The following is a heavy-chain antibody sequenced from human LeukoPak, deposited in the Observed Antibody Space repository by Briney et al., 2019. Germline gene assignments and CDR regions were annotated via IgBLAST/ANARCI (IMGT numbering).Heavy chain of an antibody. J-gene: IGHJ5*02. CDR1: GGSISSSSYY. CDR3: ARDQQDIVLMVYALAWFDP. CDR2: IYYSGST. D-gene: IGHD2-8*01. Sequence: PSETLSLTCTVSGGSISSSSYYWGWIRQPPGKGLEWIGSIYYSGSTYYNPSLKSRVTISVDTSKNQFSLKLSSVTAADTAVYYCARDQQDIVLMVYALAWFDPWGQGTLVTVSS. V-gene: IGHV4-39*07.